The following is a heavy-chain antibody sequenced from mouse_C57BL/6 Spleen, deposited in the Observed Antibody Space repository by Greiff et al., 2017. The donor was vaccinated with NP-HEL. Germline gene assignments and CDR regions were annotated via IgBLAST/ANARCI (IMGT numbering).Heavy chain of an antibody. J-gene: IGHJ2*01. D-gene: IGHD1-1*01. Sequence: QVQLQQPGTEVGKPGASVKLACKASVSTFTIYFMHWVKHIPLQFLSFILNLNRSPCGTNYNYKFKSTATLTVDKSSSTAYMQLSSLTSEDSAVYYCASTTTVVGDYWGQGTTLTVSS. CDR2: LNRSPCGT. CDR3: ASTTTVVGDY. CDR1: VSTFTIYF. V-gene: IGHV1-53*01.